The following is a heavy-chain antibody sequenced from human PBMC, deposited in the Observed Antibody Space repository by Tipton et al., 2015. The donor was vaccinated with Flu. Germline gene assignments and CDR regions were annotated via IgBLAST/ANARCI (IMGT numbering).Heavy chain of an antibody. CDR2: TYYRSKWYN. J-gene: IGHJ6*02. Sequence: LRLSCAISGDSVSSNSAAWNWIRQSPSRGLEWLGRTYYRSKWYNDYAVSVKGRITINPDTSKNQFSLQLNSVTPEDTAVYYCARGVVAISGMDVWGRGTTVTVSS. CDR3: ARGVVAISGMDV. D-gene: IGHD2-15*01. CDR1: GDSVSSNSAA. V-gene: IGHV6-1*01.